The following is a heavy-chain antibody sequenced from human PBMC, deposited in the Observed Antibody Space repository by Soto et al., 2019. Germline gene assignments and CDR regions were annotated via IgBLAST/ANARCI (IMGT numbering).Heavy chain of an antibody. V-gene: IGHV1-69*12. Sequence: QVQLVQSGAEVKKPGSSVKVSCKASGGTFSSYAISWVRQAPGQGLEWRGGIIPIFGTANYAQKFQGRVTITADEYTSTAYMELSSLRSEDTAVYDCARVSAVSGGRWYWYFDLWGRGTLVTVSS. CDR3: ARVSAVSGGRWYWYFDL. D-gene: IGHD6-19*01. CDR1: GGTFSSYA. CDR2: IIPIFGTA. J-gene: IGHJ2*01.